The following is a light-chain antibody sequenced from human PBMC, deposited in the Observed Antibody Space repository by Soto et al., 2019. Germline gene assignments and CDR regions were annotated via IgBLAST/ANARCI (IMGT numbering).Light chain of an antibody. J-gene: IGLJ1*01. CDR2: EVS. CDR3: CSYPSTTCYV. V-gene: IGLV2-14*01. CDR1: SSDVGNYSY. Sequence: QSVLTQPGSVSGSPGQSVTISCTGTSSDVGNYSYVSWYQHHAGTAPKLMIYEVSNRPSGVSDRFSGSKSGNTASLTISGLQAEDEADYYCCSYPSTTCYVFGTGTKVTVL.